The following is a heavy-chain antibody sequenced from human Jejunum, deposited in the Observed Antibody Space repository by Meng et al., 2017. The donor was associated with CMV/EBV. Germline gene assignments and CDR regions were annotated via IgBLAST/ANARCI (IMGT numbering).Heavy chain of an antibody. CDR1: GYTFTSYV. Sequence: QVQLVQSGAEVKRPGASVKISCKASGYTFTSYVMHWVRQAPGQKLEWMGRINTDNGITEYSQKFQGRVTITRDTSASIAYLELTSLRSEDTAVYYCASERWGSGYLDLWGRGSLVTVSS. D-gene: IGHD2-21*01. CDR3: ASERWGSGYLDL. CDR2: INTDNGIT. V-gene: IGHV1-3*04. J-gene: IGHJ2*01.